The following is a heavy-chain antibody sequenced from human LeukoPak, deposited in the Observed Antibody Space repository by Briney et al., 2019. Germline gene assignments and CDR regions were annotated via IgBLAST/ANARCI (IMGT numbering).Heavy chain of an antibody. CDR1: GFTFSSYG. CDR2: IWYDGSNK. J-gene: IGHJ4*02. Sequence: GGSLRLSCAASGFTFSSYGMHWVRQAPGKGLEWVAVIWYDGSNKYYADSVKGRFTISRDNPKNTLYLQMNSLRAEDTAVYYCAKDTDILPDYWGQGTLVTVSS. D-gene: IGHD3-9*01. V-gene: IGHV3-30*02. CDR3: AKDTDILPDY.